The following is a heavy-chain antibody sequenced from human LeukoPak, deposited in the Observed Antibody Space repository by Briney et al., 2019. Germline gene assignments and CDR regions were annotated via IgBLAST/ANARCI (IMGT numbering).Heavy chain of an antibody. Sequence: SETLSLTCSISGASISSYYWNWIRQPPGKGLEWIGYIYYSGSTNYNPSLKSRVTISVDTSKNQFSLKLSFVTAADTAVYYCARRAGEYSHPYDYWGQGTLVTVSS. V-gene: IGHV4-59*01. CDR2: IYYSGST. D-gene: IGHD4-17*01. J-gene: IGHJ4*02. CDR1: GASISSYY. CDR3: ARRAGEYSHPYDY.